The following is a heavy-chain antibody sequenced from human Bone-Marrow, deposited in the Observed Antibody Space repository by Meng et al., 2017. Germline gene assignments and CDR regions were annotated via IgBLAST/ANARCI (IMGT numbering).Heavy chain of an antibody. J-gene: IGHJ4*02. CDR2: IYYSGST. CDR1: GGSISSSSYY. D-gene: IGHD3-22*01. V-gene: IGHV4-39*07. CDR3: ARGRREVGVVVVITDFSWFPCYFDY. Sequence: SETLSLTCTVSGGSISSSSYYWGWIRQPPGKGLEWIGSIYYSGSTYYNPSLKSRVTISVDTSKNQFSLKLSSVTAADTAVYYCARGRREVGVVVVITDFSWFPCYFDYWGQGTLVTVSS.